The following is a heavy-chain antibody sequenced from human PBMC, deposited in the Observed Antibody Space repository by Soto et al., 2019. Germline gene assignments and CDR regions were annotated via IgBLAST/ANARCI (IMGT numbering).Heavy chain of an antibody. Sequence: RASVKVSCKASGGTFSIYAISWVRQAPGQGLEWMGGIIPIFGTANYAQKFQGRVTITADESTSTAYMELSSLRSEDTAVYYCARGYSSSWAYYFDYWGQGTLVTVSS. D-gene: IGHD6-13*01. CDR1: GGTFSIYA. J-gene: IGHJ4*02. CDR3: ARGYSSSWAYYFDY. CDR2: IIPIFGTA. V-gene: IGHV1-69*13.